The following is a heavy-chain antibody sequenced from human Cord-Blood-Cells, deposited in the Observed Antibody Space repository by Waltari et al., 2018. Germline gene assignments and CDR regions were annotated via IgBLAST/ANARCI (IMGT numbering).Heavy chain of an antibody. Sequence: QVQLVQSGAEVKKPGASVKVSCKASGYTFTSYDINWVRQATGHGLEWRGWMNPNSGNTGYAQKFQGRVTMTRTTSISTAYMELSSLRSEDTAVYYCARDGYSGSYYYYYYYGMDVWGQGTTVTVSS. CDR3: ARDGYSGSYYYYYYYGMDV. J-gene: IGHJ6*02. CDR1: GYTFTSYD. V-gene: IGHV1-8*01. D-gene: IGHD1-26*01. CDR2: MNPNSGNT.